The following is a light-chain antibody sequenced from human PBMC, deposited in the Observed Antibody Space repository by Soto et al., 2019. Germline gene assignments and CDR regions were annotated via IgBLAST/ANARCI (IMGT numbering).Light chain of an antibody. CDR1: SSDVGGYNY. CDR3: SSYTSSSTLV. Sequence: LTQPASVSGSPGQSITISCTGTSSDVGGYNYVSWYQQHPGKAPKLMIYEVSNRPSGVSNRLSGSKSGNTASLTISGLQAEDEADYYCSSYTSSSTLVFGTGTKVTVL. J-gene: IGLJ1*01. CDR2: EVS. V-gene: IGLV2-14*01.